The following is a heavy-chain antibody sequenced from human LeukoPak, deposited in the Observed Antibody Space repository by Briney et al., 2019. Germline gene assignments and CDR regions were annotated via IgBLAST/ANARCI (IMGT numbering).Heavy chain of an antibody. CDR2: IYWNGGST. D-gene: IGHD1-26*01. V-gene: IGHV3-20*04. CDR3: ATGGRYGATGYYYYYMDV. CDR1: GFTFSGYG. Sequence: PGGSLRLSCAASGFTFSGYGMSWVRQAPGKGLEWVSGIYWNGGSTGYADSVKGRFTISRDNAKNSLYLQMNSLRAEDTALYYCATGGRYGATGYYYYYMDVWGRGTTVTVSS. J-gene: IGHJ6*03.